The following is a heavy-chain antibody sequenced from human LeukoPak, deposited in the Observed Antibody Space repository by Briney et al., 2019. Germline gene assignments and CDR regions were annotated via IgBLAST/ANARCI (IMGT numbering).Heavy chain of an antibody. D-gene: IGHD3-22*01. J-gene: IGHJ3*01. Sequence: GGSLRLSCAASGNYWMHWVRQAPGKGLVWVSHINSDGSWTSYADSVKGRLTISRDDSKNTVYLQMKSLRPEDTAVYYCAREGHTSGYCGTFDVWGQGTTAAVS. CDR2: INSDGSWT. V-gene: IGHV3-74*01. CDR1: GNYW. CDR3: AREGHTSGYCGTFDV.